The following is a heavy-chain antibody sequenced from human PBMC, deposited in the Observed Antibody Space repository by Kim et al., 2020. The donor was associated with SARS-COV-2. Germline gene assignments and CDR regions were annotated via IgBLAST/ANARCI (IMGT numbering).Heavy chain of an antibody. CDR3: ARGLVYSGQYLAYYYYGMDV. Sequence: SETLSLTCAVSGGSISSSNWWSWVRQPPGKGLEWIGEIYHSGSTNYNPSLKSRVTISVDKSKNQFSLKLSSVTAADTAVYYCARGLVYSGQYLAYYYYGMDVWGRGTTVTVSS. V-gene: IGHV4-4*02. CDR1: GGSISSSNW. CDR2: IYHSGST. D-gene: IGHD5-12*01. J-gene: IGHJ6*02.